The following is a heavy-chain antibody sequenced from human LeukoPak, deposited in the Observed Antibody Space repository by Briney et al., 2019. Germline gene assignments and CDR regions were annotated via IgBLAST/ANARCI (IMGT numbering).Heavy chain of an antibody. Sequence: ASVKVSCRASGYTFTGYSIHWVRQAPGQGLEWMGWINPNSGVTNYAQKFQGRVTITRDTSASTAYMELSSLRSEDTAVYYCARAVAGTMGMDVWGQGTTVTVSS. V-gene: IGHV1-2*02. J-gene: IGHJ6*02. D-gene: IGHD6-19*01. CDR3: ARAVAGTMGMDV. CDR2: INPNSGVT. CDR1: GYTFTGYS.